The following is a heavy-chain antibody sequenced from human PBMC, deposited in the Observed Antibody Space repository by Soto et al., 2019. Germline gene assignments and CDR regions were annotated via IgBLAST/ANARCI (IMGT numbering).Heavy chain of an antibody. V-gene: IGHV3-30*18. Sequence: GGSLRLSCEASGFSFSSYGVHWVRQAPGKGLEWVAVISYNGGNRYYADSVKGRFTISRDNSKNTLYLQMNSLRPEDTAVYYCAKSEGGLSSGYVIFWGQGTLVTVSS. CDR3: AKSEGGLSSGYVIF. CDR2: ISYNGGNR. D-gene: IGHD6-13*01. J-gene: IGHJ4*02. CDR1: GFSFSSYG.